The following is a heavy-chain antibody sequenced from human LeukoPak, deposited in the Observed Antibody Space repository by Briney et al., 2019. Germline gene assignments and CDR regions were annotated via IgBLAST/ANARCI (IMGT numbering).Heavy chain of an antibody. V-gene: IGHV3-72*01. CDR3: VRGYYFDY. CDR2: TRNKANSYTT. J-gene: IGHJ4*02. CDR1: GXSFSDHH. Sequence: GSLRLSCAASGXSFSDHHMDWVRQAPGKGLEWVGRTRNKANSYTTEYAASVKGRFTISRDDSKNSVYLQMNSLKTEDTALYYCVRGYYFDYWGQGTLVTVSS.